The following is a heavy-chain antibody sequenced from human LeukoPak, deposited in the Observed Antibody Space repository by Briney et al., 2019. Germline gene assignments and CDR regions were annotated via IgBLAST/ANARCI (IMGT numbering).Heavy chain of an antibody. D-gene: IGHD3-22*01. CDR2: ISGSGGST. J-gene: IGHJ4*02. Sequence: PGGSLRLSCAASGFTFSSYAMSWVRQAPGKGLEWVSAISGSGGSTYYADSVKGRFTISRDNSKNTLYLQMNSLRAEDTAVYYCVSYYYDSSGYYDYWGQGTLVTVSS. CDR1: GFTFSSYA. CDR3: VSYYYDSSGYYDY. V-gene: IGHV3-23*01.